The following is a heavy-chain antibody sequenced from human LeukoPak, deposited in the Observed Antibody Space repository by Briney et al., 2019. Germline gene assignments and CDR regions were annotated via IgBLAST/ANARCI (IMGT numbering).Heavy chain of an antibody. CDR3: ARDQGYSSGWSEAFDI. D-gene: IGHD6-19*01. CDR1: GFAVSSYY. CDR2: IYRGGNT. Sequence: PGGSLRLSCAASGFAVSSYYMTWVRQPPGKGLEWVSLIYRGGNTYYADSVKGRFNISRDNSKNTLYLQMNSLRAEDTAMYYCARDQGYSSGWSEAFDIWGQGTMVTVSS. J-gene: IGHJ3*02. V-gene: IGHV3-53*01.